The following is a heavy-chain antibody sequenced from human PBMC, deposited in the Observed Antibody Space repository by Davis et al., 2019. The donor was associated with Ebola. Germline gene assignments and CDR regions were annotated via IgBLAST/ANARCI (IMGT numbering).Heavy chain of an antibody. CDR1: GFTVSSYY. J-gene: IGHJ6*02. D-gene: IGHD3-10*01. V-gene: IGHV3-66*01. Sequence: GESLKISCAASGFTVSSYYMSWVRQAPGKGLEWVSVIYSGGSTYYADSVKGRFTISRDNSKNTLYLQMNSLGAEDTAVYYCARDEWSPMGRGVIPSRGMDVWGQGTTVTVSS. CDR3: ARDEWSPMGRGVIPSRGMDV. CDR2: IYSGGST.